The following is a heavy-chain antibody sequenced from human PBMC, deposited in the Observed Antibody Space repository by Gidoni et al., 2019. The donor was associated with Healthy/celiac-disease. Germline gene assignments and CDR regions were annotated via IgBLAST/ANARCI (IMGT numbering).Heavy chain of an antibody. D-gene: IGHD1-7*01. V-gene: IGHV3-7*01. Sequence: KQDGSEKYYVDSVKGRFTISRDNAKNSLYLQMNSLRAEDTAVYYCAREGNFGYYGMDVWGQGTTVTVSS. J-gene: IGHJ6*02. CDR2: KQDGSEK. CDR3: AREGNFGYYGMDV.